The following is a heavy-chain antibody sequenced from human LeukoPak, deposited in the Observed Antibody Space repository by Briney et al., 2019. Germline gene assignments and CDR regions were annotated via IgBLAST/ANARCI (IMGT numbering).Heavy chain of an antibody. CDR2: INPNNGGT. CDR1: GYTFTGYY. D-gene: IGHD2-2*01. V-gene: IGHV1-2*02. Sequence: ASVKVSCKASGYTFTGYYMHWVRQAPGQGLEWMGGINPNNGGTNYAQKFQGRVTMTRDTSISTAYMELSRLRSDDTAVYYCARGSCSSTSCYDAFDIWGQGTMVTVSS. J-gene: IGHJ3*02. CDR3: ARGSCSSTSCYDAFDI.